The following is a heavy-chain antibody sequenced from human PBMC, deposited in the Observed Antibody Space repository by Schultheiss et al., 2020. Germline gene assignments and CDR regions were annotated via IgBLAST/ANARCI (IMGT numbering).Heavy chain of an antibody. Sequence: GGSLRLSCAASGFTFSSYGMHWVRQAPGKGLEWVAVISYDGSNKYYADSVKGRFTISRDNSKNTLYLQMNSLRAEDTAVYYCARIAVAGRQPDYWGQGTLVTVSS. CDR2: ISYDGSNK. J-gene: IGHJ4*02. D-gene: IGHD6-19*01. V-gene: IGHV3-30*03. CDR1: GFTFSSYG. CDR3: ARIAVAGRQPDY.